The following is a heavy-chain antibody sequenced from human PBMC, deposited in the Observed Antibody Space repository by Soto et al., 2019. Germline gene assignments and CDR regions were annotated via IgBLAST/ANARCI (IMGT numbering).Heavy chain of an antibody. V-gene: IGHV1-69*02. D-gene: IGHD3-16*01. CDR1: GGTFSSYT. Sequence: QVQLVQSGAEVKKPGSSVKVSCKASGGTFSSYTISWVRQAPGQGLEWMGRIIPILGIANYAQKFQGRVTITADKSTSTAYMELSSLRSEDTAVYYCARGRLPPRYYDYYGMDVWGQGTTVTVSS. CDR3: ARGRLPPRYYDYYGMDV. J-gene: IGHJ6*02. CDR2: IIPILGIA.